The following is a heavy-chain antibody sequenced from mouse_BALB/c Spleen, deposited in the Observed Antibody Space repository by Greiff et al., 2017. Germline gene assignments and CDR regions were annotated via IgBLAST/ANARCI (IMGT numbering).Heavy chain of an antibody. Sequence: EVQVVESGGDLVKPGGSLKLSCAASGFTFSSYGMSWVRQTPDKRLEWVATISSGGSYTYYLDSVKGRFTISRDNAKNTLYLQMSSLKSEDTAMYYCARHRGYYAMDYWGQGTSATVSS. CDR3: ARHRGYYAMDY. CDR1: GFTFSSYG. D-gene: IGHD3-1*01. V-gene: IGHV5-6*01. CDR2: ISSGGSYT. J-gene: IGHJ4*01.